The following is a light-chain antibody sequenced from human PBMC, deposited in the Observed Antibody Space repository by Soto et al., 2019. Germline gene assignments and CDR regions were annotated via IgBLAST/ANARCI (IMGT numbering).Light chain of an antibody. V-gene: IGKV3-20*01. CDR3: QQYGSSPWT. Sequence: EIVLTQSPGTLSLSPGERATLSCRASQSVSSSYLAWYQQKPGQGPRLLIYGASSRATGIPDRFSGSGSGTDFPFTISSLEPEDFAVYYCQQYGSSPWTFGQGTKVEI. J-gene: IGKJ1*01. CDR2: GAS. CDR1: QSVSSSY.